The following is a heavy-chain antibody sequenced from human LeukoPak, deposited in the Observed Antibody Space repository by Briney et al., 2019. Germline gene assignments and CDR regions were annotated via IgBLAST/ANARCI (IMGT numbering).Heavy chain of an antibody. CDR3: VRDPSYGSSWYYYMDV. J-gene: IGHJ6*03. V-gene: IGHV3-48*04. Sequence: GGSLRLSCAASEFTFVRYAMNWVRQAPGKGLEWVSYISSSSFKIGYADSVKGRFTISRDNSKNSLYLQMDSLRVEDTAVYYCVRDPSYGSSWYYYMDVWGKGATVTVSS. CDR2: ISSSSFKI. D-gene: IGHD6-13*01. CDR1: EFTFVRYA.